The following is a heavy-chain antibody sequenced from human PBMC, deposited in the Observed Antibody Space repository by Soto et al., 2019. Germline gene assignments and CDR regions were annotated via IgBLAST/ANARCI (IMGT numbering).Heavy chain of an antibody. CDR1: GYTFTGYY. J-gene: IGHJ4*02. D-gene: IGHD3-22*01. CDR2: INPNSGGT. CDR3: ARSKVIRYYDSSGYPFDY. V-gene: IGHV1-2*02. Sequence: ASVKVSCKASGYTFTGYYTHWVRQAPGQGLEWMGWINPNSGGTNYAQKFQGRVTMTRDTSISTAYMELSRLRSDDTAVYYCARSKVIRYYDSSGYPFDYWGPGTLVTVSS.